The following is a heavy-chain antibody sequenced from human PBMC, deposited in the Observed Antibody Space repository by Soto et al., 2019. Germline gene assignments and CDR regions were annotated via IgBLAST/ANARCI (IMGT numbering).Heavy chain of an antibody. Sequence: QVQLVESGGGVVQPGRSLRLSCAASGFTFSSYGMHWVRQAPGKGLEWVAVISYDGSNKYYADSVKGRFTISRDNSKNTLYLQMNSLRAEDTAVYYCATSTFRTFGAFYIWGQGTMVTVSS. CDR2: ISYDGSNK. V-gene: IGHV3-30*03. CDR1: GFTFSSYG. J-gene: IGHJ3*02. D-gene: IGHD1-7*01. CDR3: ATSTFRTFGAFYI.